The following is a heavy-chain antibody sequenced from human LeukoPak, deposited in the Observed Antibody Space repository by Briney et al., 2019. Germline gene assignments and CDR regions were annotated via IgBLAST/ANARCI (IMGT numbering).Heavy chain of an antibody. CDR2: FYYRGTV. D-gene: IGHD4-11*01. J-gene: IGHJ5*02. Sequence: SEILSLTCSVSGGSFSSSSFYWAWIRQPPGKGLEWIGSFYYRGTVYYNPSLRSRVTISVDKSKNQFSLRLGAVTASDTAVYYCAKKNSHYVMESNWFDPSGQGTLVTVSS. V-gene: IGHV4-39*01. CDR1: GGSFSSSSFY. CDR3: AKKNSHYVMESNWFDP.